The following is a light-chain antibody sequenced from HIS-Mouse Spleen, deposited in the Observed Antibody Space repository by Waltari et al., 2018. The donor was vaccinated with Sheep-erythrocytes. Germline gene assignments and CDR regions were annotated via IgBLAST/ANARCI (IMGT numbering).Light chain of an antibody. CDR2: DVS. J-gene: IGLJ1*01. CDR3: CSYAGSYNHV. CDR1: SSDAGGYNI. V-gene: IGLV2-11*01. Sequence: QSALTQPRSVAGSPGQSVTISCTGTSSDAGGYNIVSWYQQHPGKAPKLMIYDVSKRPSGVPDRFSGSKSGNTASLTISGLQAEDEADYYCCSYAGSYNHVFATGTKVTVL.